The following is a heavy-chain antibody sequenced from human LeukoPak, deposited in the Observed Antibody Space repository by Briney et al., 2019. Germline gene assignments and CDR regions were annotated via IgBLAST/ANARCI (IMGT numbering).Heavy chain of an antibody. CDR1: GYTFTTYY. D-gene: IGHD5-18*01. Sequence: ASVKVSCKASGYTFTTYYMHWVRQAPGQGLEWMGIINPSGGSTSYAQKFQGRVTMTRDTSTSAVYMELSSLRSEDTAVYYCARDSDVDTAMDPWGQGTLVTVSS. J-gene: IGHJ5*02. V-gene: IGHV1-46*01. CDR3: ARDSDVDTAMDP. CDR2: INPSGGST.